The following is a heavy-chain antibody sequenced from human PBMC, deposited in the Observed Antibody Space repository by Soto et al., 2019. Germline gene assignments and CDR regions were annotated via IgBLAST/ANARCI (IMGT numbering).Heavy chain of an antibody. Sequence: QVQLVESGGGVVQPGRSLRLSCAASGFTFSSYGMHWVRQAPGKGLEWVAVIWYDGSNKYYADSVKGRFTISRDNSKNTLYLQMNSLRAEDTAVYYCARDSALYGFGGVIYYYYGMDVWGQGTTVTVSS. D-gene: IGHD3-16*01. CDR3: ARDSALYGFGGVIYYYYGMDV. J-gene: IGHJ6*02. CDR2: IWYDGSNK. CDR1: GFTFSSYG. V-gene: IGHV3-33*01.